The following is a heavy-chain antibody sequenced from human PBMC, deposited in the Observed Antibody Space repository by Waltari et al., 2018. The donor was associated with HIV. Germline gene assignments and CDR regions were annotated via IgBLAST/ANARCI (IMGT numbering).Heavy chain of an antibody. CDR3: ATQYSSSPDYGLDV. V-gene: IGHV3-33*01. CDR1: GFSFSIYG. D-gene: IGHD6-6*01. Sequence: QMQLVESGGGVVQPGKSLRLSCAAYGFSFSIYGTHWFRQAPGKGLEWVAVIWYDGSEKYYADSARGRFTISRDNSKNTLYLVMDSLRGDDSALYYCATQYSSSPDYGLDVWGQGTTVTVSS. J-gene: IGHJ6*02. CDR2: IWYDGSEK.